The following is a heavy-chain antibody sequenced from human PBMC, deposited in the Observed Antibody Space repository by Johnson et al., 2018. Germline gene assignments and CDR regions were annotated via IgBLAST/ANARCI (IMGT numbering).Heavy chain of an antibody. CDR1: GFTFSSYS. D-gene: IGHD4-17*01. V-gene: IGHV3-21*01. CDR3: ARSQSAYYGDYVGAEYFQH. Sequence: VQLVESGGGVVQPGGSLRLSCAASGFTFSSYSMNWVRQAPGKGLEWVSSISSSSSYIHYADSRKGRFTISRDNAKNSLYRQMNSLRAEDTAVYYCARSQSAYYGDYVGAEYFQHWGQGTLVTVSS. CDR2: ISSSSSYI. J-gene: IGHJ1*01.